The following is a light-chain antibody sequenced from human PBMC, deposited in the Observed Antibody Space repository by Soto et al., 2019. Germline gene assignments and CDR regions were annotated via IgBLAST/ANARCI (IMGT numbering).Light chain of an antibody. V-gene: IGLV2-14*01. CDR3: CSYTTCNTRQMV. CDR1: ISDVGGYNY. J-gene: IGLJ1*01. Sequence: QSVLTQPASVSGSPGQSITIYCTGTISDVGGYNYGSWYQQHPGKAPKFMIYDVSNRPSGVTSRCSGSKSRNTTSLTISGLQDEYEAYYYCCSYTTCNTRQMVVGTGTKLTVL. CDR2: DVS.